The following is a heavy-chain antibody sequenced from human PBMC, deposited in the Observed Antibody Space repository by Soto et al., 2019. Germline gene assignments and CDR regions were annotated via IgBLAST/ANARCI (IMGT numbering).Heavy chain of an antibody. J-gene: IGHJ3*01. CDR2: LYDVDGT. CDR3: ASRHEREHAYDV. CDR1: GLTVSDKKY. V-gene: IGHV3-53*01. D-gene: IGHD1-1*01. Sequence: DVQLVESGGGLIQPGESLRLSCAAFGLTVSDKKYVAWVRQAPGKGLEWISALYDVDGTYYADSVKGRFTTSTDSSKTTVYLQMNGLRPDDTAVDYCASRHEREHAYDVWGRGTTVTVSS.